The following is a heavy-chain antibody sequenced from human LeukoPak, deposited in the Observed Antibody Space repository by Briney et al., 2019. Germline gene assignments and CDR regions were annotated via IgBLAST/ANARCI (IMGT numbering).Heavy chain of an antibody. Sequence: SETLSLTCTVSGGSISSSSYYWGWIRQPPGKGLEWIGSIYYSGSTYYNPYLKSRVTISVDTSKNQFSLKLSSVTAADTAVYYCARDSRPSGSYYKRLDYYDMDVWGKGTTVTVSS. D-gene: IGHD3-10*01. CDR2: IYYSGST. J-gene: IGHJ6*03. V-gene: IGHV4-39*07. CDR3: ARDSRPSGSYYKRLDYYDMDV. CDR1: GGSISSSSYY.